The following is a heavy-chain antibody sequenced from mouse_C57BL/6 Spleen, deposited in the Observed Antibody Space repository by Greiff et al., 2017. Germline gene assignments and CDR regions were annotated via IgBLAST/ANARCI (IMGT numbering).Heavy chain of an antibody. J-gene: IGHJ2*01. CDR2: ISYDGSN. V-gene: IGHV3-6*01. CDR1: GYSITSGYY. D-gene: IGHD3-3*01. Sequence: ESGPGLVKPSQSLSLTCSVTGYSITSGYYWNWIRQFPGNKLEWMGYISYDGSNNYNPSLKNRISITRDTSKNQFFLKLNSVTTEDTATYYCARGGPEAFDYWGQGTTLTVSS. CDR3: ARGGPEAFDY.